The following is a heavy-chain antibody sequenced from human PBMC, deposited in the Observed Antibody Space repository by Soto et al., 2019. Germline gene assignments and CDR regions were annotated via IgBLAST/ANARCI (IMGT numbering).Heavy chain of an antibody. V-gene: IGHV4-31*03. CDR2: IYYSGST. CDR1: GGSISSGGYY. CDR3: ASNPLTPHNGAGDY. J-gene: IGHJ4*02. Sequence: QVQLQESGPGLVKPSQTLSLTCTVSGGSISSGGYYWSWIRQHPGKGLEWIGYIYYSGSTYYNPSPKRRVTISVDTSKDQISLKLSSVTAADTAVYYCASNPLTPHNGAGDYWGQGTLVTVSS. D-gene: IGHD3-10*01.